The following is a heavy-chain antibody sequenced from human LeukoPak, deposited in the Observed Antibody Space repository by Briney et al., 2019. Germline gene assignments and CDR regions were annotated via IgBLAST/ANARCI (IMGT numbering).Heavy chain of an antibody. V-gene: IGHV4-39*07. Sequence: SETLSLTCAVSGGSISSNDYFWGWIRQPPGKGPEWIGSMFQSEGTYYNPSLKSRVTISVDRSKNQFSLKLSSVAAADTAVYYCARFTMVRGAVDYWGQGTLVTVSS. D-gene: IGHD3-10*01. J-gene: IGHJ4*02. CDR2: MFQSEGT. CDR3: ARFTMVRGAVDY. CDR1: GGSISSNDYF.